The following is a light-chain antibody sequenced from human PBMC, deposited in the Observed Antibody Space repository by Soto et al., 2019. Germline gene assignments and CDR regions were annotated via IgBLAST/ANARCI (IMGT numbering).Light chain of an antibody. Sequence: EIVLTHSPATLSLSPGERATLSCRASQSVSSYLAWYQQKPGQAPSLLIYDASNRATGIPARFSGSGSGTDFTLTISRLEPEDFAVYYCQQYGSSGTFGQGTKVDIK. CDR2: DAS. V-gene: IGKV3-11*01. CDR3: QQYGSSGT. J-gene: IGKJ1*01. CDR1: QSVSSY.